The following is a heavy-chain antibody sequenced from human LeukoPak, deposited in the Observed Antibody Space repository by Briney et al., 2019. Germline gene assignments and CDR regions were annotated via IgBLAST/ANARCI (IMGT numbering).Heavy chain of an antibody. D-gene: IGHD1-26*01. J-gene: IGHJ4*02. V-gene: IGHV1-46*01. CDR3: ARNREGPGLGNFDY. CDR2: IDPSGGST. CDR1: GYTFANYY. Sequence: ASVKVSCKASGYTFANYYMHWVRQAPGQGLEWMGIIDPSGGSTSYAQKFQGRVTMTRDTSTSTVYMELSSLGFEDTAVYYCARNREGPGLGNFDYWGQGTLVTVSS.